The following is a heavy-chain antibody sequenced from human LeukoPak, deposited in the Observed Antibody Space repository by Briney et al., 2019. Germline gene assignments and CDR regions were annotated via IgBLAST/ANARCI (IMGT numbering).Heavy chain of an antibody. CDR3: ARDRSYEGLNWFDP. Sequence: SETLSLTCTVSGGSISSYYWSWIRQPPGKGLEWIGYIYYSGSTNYNPSLKSRVTISVDTSKNQFSLKLSSVTAADTAVYYCARDRSYEGLNWFDPWGQGTLVTVSS. V-gene: IGHV4-59*01. J-gene: IGHJ5*02. CDR1: GGSISSYY. CDR2: IYYSGST. D-gene: IGHD5-18*01.